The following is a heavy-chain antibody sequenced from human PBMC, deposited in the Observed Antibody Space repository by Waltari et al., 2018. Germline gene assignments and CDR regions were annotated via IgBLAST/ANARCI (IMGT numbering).Heavy chain of an antibody. CDR1: GFTFSSYA. CDR2: ISGSGGST. D-gene: IGHD3-22*01. V-gene: IGHV3-23*01. CDR3: AKGSHYYDSSGHFDY. Sequence: EVQLLESGGGLVQPGGSLRLSCAASGFTFSSYAMSWVRQAPGKGLGGGSAISGSGGSTYDADSVKGRFTISRDNSKNTLYLQMNSLRAEDTAVYYCAKGSHYYDSSGHFDYWGQGTLVTVSS. J-gene: IGHJ4*02.